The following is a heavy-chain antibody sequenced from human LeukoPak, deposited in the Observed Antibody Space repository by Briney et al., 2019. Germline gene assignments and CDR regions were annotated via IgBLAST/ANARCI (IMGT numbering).Heavy chain of an antibody. V-gene: IGHV3-48*03. Sequence: PGGSLRLSCAASGFTFSSYETNWVRQAPGKGLGWVSYISSSGSTIYYADSVKGRFTISRDNAKNTLYLQMSSLRAEDTAVYYCARDFLHLGGWGQGKMVTVSS. CDR3: ARDFLHLGG. CDR2: ISSSGSTI. J-gene: IGHJ3*01. D-gene: IGHD3-16*01. CDR1: GFTFSSYE.